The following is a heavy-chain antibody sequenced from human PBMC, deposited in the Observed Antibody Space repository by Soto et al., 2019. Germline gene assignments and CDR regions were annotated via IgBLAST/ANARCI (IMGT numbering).Heavy chain of an antibody. CDR3: ARVGGSSGGSCYWGDYYGMDV. J-gene: IGHJ6*02. CDR1: GGSISSSNW. D-gene: IGHD2-15*01. CDR2: IYHSGST. Sequence: QVQLQESGPGLVKPSGTLSLTCAVSGGSISSSNWWSWVRQPPGKGLEWIGEIYHSGSTNYNPSLKSRVTISVDKSKNQFSLKLSSVTAADTAVYYCARVGGSSGGSCYWGDYYGMDVWGQGTTVTVSS. V-gene: IGHV4-4*02.